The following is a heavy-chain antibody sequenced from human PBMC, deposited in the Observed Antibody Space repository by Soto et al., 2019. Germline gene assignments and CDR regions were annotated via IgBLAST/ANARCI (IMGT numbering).Heavy chain of an antibody. V-gene: IGHV3-11*01. D-gene: IGHD2-2*02. Sequence: GGSLRLSCAASGFTFSDYYMSWIRQAPGKGLEWVSYISSSGSTIYYADSVKGRFTISRDNAKNSLYLQMNSLRAEDTAVYYCARVLVYCSSTSCYSSSGIDYWGQGTLVTVSS. CDR3: ARVLVYCSSTSCYSSSGIDY. J-gene: IGHJ4*02. CDR2: ISSSGSTI. CDR1: GFTFSDYY.